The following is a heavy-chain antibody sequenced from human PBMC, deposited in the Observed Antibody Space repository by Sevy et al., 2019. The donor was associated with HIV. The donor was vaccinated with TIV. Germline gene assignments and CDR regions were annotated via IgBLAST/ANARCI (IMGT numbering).Heavy chain of an antibody. Sequence: GGSLRLSCAASGFTFSSYAMHWVRQAPGKGLEWVAVISYDGSNKYYADSVKDRFTISRDNSRNTLYLQMNSLRAEDTAVYYCARDRDTKYYYYGMDVWGQWTTVTVSS. J-gene: IGHJ6*02. V-gene: IGHV3-30*04. CDR2: ISYDGSNK. CDR3: ARDRDTKYYYYGMDV. CDR1: GFTFSSYA.